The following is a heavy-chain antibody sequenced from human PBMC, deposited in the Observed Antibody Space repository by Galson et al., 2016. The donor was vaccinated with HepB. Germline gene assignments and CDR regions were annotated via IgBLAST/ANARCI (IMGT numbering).Heavy chain of an antibody. J-gene: IGHJ6*02. CDR1: GYSSTGYY. CDR2: INPNNGGT. V-gene: IGHV1-2*02. CDR3: GSTWYHYYYGLDV. Sequence: SVKVSCKASGYSSTGYYMHWVRQAPGQGLEWMGWINPNNGGTNYAQKFQGRATMTRDTSISTVYMGLSRLTSDDTAVYYCGSTWYHYYYGLDVWGQGTTVTVSS. D-gene: IGHD6-13*01.